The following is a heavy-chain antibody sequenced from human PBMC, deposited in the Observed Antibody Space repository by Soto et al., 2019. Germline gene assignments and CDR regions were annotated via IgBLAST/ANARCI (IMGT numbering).Heavy chain of an antibody. V-gene: IGHV4-59*01. CDR3: AREGWEQSDSGYDSRSGFDY. CDR2: IYYSGST. CDR1: GGSISSYY. D-gene: IGHD5-12*01. J-gene: IGHJ4*02. Sequence: SETLSLTCTVSGGSISSYYWSWIRQPPGKGLEWIGYIYYSGSTNYNPSLKSRFTISVDTSKNQFSLKLSSVTAADTAVYYCAREGWEQSDSGYDSRSGFDYWGQGTLVTVSS.